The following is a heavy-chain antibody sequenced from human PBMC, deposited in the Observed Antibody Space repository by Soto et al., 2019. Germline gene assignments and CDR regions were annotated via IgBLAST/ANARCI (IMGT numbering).Heavy chain of an antibody. CDR3: ASYSSCHPQIAY. CDR1: GYSLTSYW. D-gene: IGHD6-13*01. V-gene: IGHV5-51*01. J-gene: IGHJ4*02. Sequence: PGGARKISCRGSGYSLTSYWIGWVRQMPGKGLEWMGIIYPGDSDTRYSPSFQGQVTISADKSISTAYLQWSSLKASDTAMYYCASYSSCHPQIAYPAQGTPVPSPQ. CDR2: IYPGDSDT.